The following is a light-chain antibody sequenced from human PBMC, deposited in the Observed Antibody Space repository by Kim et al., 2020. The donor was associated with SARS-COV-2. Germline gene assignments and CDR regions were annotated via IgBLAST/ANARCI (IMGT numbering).Light chain of an antibody. CDR2: EVS. Sequence: QTITNSCTGTSSDVGGYKYVSWYQQHPGKAPKLVIYEVSNRHSGISNRFSGSKSGNTASLTISGLQAEDEADYYCSSYIRGSTNYVFGTGTKVTVL. CDR1: SSDVGGYKY. J-gene: IGLJ1*01. CDR3: SSYIRGSTNYV. V-gene: IGLV2-14*01.